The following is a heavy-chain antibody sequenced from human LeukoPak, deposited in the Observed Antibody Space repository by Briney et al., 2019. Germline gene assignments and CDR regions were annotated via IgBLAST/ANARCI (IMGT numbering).Heavy chain of an antibody. CDR1: GFTVSSNY. Sequence: GGSLSLSCAASGFTVSSNYMSWVRQAPGKGLEWVSVIYSGGTTYYADSVKGRFTISRDISKNTLYLQMGSLRVEDTAVYDCARMLISSGYYVDSWGQGTLVTVSS. J-gene: IGHJ4*02. D-gene: IGHD3-22*01. V-gene: IGHV3-53*01. CDR3: ARMLISSGYYVDS. CDR2: IYSGGTT.